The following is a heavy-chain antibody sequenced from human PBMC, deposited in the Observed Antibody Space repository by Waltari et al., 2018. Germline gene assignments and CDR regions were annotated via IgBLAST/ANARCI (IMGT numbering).Heavy chain of an antibody. D-gene: IGHD2-2*01. V-gene: IGHV3-23*01. CDR1: GFTFSSYA. J-gene: IGHJ4*02. CDR3: AKDLGYCSSTSCYPAFD. CDR2: ISGSGGST. Sequence: EVQLLESGGGLVQPGGSLRLSCAASGFTFSSYAMSWVRQAPGKGLEWVSAISGSGGSTYYADSVNGRFTISRDNSKNTLYLQMNSLRAEDTAVYYCAKDLGYCSSTSCYPAFDWGQGTLVTVSS.